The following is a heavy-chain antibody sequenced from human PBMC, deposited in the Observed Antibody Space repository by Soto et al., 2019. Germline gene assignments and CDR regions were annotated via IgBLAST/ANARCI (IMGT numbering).Heavy chain of an antibody. J-gene: IGHJ6*02. V-gene: IGHV1-2*02. D-gene: IGHD3-22*01. CDR1: GYTFTGYY. CDR3: ARDRYYDSSGYFYYYYGMDV. CDR2: INPNSGGT. Sequence: ASVKVSCKASGYTFTGYYIHWVRQAPGQGLEWMGWINPNSGGTNYAQKFQGRVTMTRDTSISTAYMELSRLRSDDTAVYYCARDRYYDSSGYFYYYYGMDVWGQGTTVTVSS.